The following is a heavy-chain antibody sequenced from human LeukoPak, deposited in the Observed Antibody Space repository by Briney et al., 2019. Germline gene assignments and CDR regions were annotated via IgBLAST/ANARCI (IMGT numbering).Heavy chain of an antibody. Sequence: GWSLRLSCAASGFTFDDYAMHWVRQPPGKGLEWLSIISWNSGYIGYADSVKGRFTVSRDNAENSVYLQMNSLRPEDTAFYFCAKVRGTYSSGFFFDSWGQGTLVTVSS. J-gene: IGHJ4*02. V-gene: IGHV3-9*01. D-gene: IGHD6-19*01. CDR2: ISWNSGYI. CDR1: GFTFDDYA. CDR3: AKVRGTYSSGFFFDS.